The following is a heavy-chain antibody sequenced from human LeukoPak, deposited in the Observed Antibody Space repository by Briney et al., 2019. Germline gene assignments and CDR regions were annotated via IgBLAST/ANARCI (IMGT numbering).Heavy chain of an antibody. CDR2: FRGDSGRT. J-gene: IGHJ6*02. D-gene: IGHD3-10*01. CDR1: GFTSGSYV. Sequence: GGSLRLSCAVSGFTSGSYVISWVRQAPGKGLEWVSAFRGDSGRTYYADSVKGRFTISRDNSKNTVFLQMNSLRAEDAAVYHCAKVPYSDYGSGRPPFMDAWGQGTTVAISS. CDR3: AKVPYSDYGSGRPPFMDA. V-gene: IGHV3-23*01.